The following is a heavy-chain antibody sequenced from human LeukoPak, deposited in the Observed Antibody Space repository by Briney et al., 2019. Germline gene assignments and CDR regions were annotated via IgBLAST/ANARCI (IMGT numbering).Heavy chain of an antibody. J-gene: IGHJ4*02. CDR1: GFTFRSYW. CDR3: ARDRTLAAILN. Sequence: GGSLRLSCAASGFTFRSYWMSWVRQAPGKGLEWVANINQDGSEKYYVDSVKGRFTTSRDSTKNSLYLQMKSLRGEDTAVYYCARDRTLAAILNWGQGTLVTVSS. D-gene: IGHD2-15*01. V-gene: IGHV3-7*05. CDR2: INQDGSEK.